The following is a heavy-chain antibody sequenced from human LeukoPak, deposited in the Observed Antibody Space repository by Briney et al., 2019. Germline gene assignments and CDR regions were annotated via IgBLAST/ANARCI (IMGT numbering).Heavy chain of an antibody. D-gene: IGHD2-2*01. J-gene: IGHJ4*02. CDR3: ARDSCSSTSCYPDY. Sequence: PSETLSLTCTVSGGSVSSYYWSWIRQPPGKGLEWIGYIYYSGSTNYNPSLKSRVTISVDTSKNQFSLKLSSVTAADTVVYYCARDSCSSTSCYPDYWGQGTLVTVSS. CDR1: GGSVSSYY. CDR2: IYYSGST. V-gene: IGHV4-59*02.